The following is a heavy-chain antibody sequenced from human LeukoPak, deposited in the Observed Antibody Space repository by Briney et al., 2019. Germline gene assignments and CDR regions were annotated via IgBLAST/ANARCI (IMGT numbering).Heavy chain of an antibody. D-gene: IGHD5-24*01. Sequence: PSETLSLTCTVSGGSISSGEYYWSWIRQHPGKGLEWIEYIYYSGTTYYNPSLKSRFTISVDTSKNQFSLNLSSVTAADTAVFYCARVEAATTNPRFGYWGQGALVTVSS. J-gene: IGHJ4*02. V-gene: IGHV4-31*03. CDR1: GGSISSGEYY. CDR3: ARVEAATTNPRFGY. CDR2: IYYSGTT.